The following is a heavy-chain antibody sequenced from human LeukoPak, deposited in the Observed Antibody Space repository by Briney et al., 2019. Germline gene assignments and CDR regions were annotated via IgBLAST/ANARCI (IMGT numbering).Heavy chain of an antibody. CDR2: ISGSGDST. CDR3: AKRGPSVTTESYYFDY. J-gene: IGHJ4*02. D-gene: IGHD4-17*01. CDR1: GFTFSSYA. Sequence: GGPLRLSCAASGFTFSSYAMSWVRQAPGKGLEWLSSISGSGDSTYYADSVKGRFTISRDNSKNTLYLQMNSLRAEDTAIYYCAKRGPSVTTESYYFDYWGQGSLVPVSS. V-gene: IGHV3-23*01.